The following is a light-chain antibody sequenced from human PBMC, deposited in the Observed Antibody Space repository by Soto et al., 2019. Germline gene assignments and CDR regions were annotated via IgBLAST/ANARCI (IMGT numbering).Light chain of an antibody. CDR3: AAWDGSLNGRV. Sequence: SVLTQPPSASGTPGQRVTISCSGSSSNIGSNTVNWYQQLPGTAPKLLIYTNNQRPSGVPDRFSGSKSGTSASLAISGLQSEDEAAYYCAAWDGSLNGRVFGGGTKVTVL. V-gene: IGLV1-44*01. J-gene: IGLJ2*01. CDR1: SSNIGSNT. CDR2: TNN.